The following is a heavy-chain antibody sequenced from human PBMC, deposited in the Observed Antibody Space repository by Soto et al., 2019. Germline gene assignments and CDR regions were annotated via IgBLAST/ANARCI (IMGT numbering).Heavy chain of an antibody. D-gene: IGHD1-1*01. Sequence: GGSLRLSCAASGFNLGSYWMHWVRQAPGKGLVWVSRINDYGTTINYAESVEGRFTISRDDAKSEVYLQMNNLRAEDTAVYYYERGGLEPFDYWGQGALVTVSS. CDR1: GFNLGSYW. J-gene: IGHJ4*02. CDR2: INDYGTTI. CDR3: ERGGLEPFDY. V-gene: IGHV3-74*01.